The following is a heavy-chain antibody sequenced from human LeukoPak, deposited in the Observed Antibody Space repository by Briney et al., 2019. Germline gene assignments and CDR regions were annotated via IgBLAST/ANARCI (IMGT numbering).Heavy chain of an antibody. V-gene: IGHV3-7*01. CDR1: GFTFSSYW. CDR3: ARFAPPVVVVAATGDY. Sequence: GGSLRLSCAASGFTFSSYWMSWVRQAPGKGLEWVANIKQDGSEKYYVDSVKGRFTISRDNAKNSLYLQMNSLRAEDTAVYYCARFAPPVVVVAATGDYWGQGTLVTVSS. D-gene: IGHD2-15*01. J-gene: IGHJ4*02. CDR2: IKQDGSEK.